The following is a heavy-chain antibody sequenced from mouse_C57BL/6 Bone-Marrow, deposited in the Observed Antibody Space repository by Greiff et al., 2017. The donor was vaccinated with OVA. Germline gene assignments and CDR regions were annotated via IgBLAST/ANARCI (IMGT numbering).Heavy chain of an antibody. CDR2: INPRSGNT. CDR3: ARSVSGPFAY. V-gene: IGHV1-81*01. D-gene: IGHD1-1*01. Sequence: VQLQQSGAELARPGASVKLSCKASGYTFTSYGISWVKQRTGQGLEWIGEINPRSGNTYYNEKFKGKATLTADKSSSTAYMELRSLTSEDSAVYFCARSVSGPFAYWGQGTLVTVSA. CDR1: GYTFTSYG. J-gene: IGHJ3*01.